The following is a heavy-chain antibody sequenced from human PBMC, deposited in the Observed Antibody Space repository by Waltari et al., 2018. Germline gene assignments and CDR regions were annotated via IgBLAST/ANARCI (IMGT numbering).Heavy chain of an antibody. J-gene: IGHJ5*02. D-gene: IGHD3-10*01. CDR3: ARGLRKFITMVRGVRIDP. CDR1: GGSFSGYY. CDR2: INHSGST. V-gene: IGHV4-34*01. Sequence: QVQLQQWGAGLLKPSETLSLTCAVYGGSFSGYYWSWIRQPPGKGLEWLGEINHSGSTNYNPSLKSRVTISVDTSKNQFSLKLSSVTAADTAVYYCARGLRKFITMVRGVRIDPWGQGTLVTVSS.